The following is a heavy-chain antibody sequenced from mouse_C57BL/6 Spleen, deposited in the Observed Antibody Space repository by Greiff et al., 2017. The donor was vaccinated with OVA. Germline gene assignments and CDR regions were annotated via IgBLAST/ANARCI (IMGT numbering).Heavy chain of an antibody. V-gene: IGHV1-54*01. D-gene: IGHD1-1*02. J-gene: IGHJ3*01. CDR2: INPGSGGT. Sequence: QVQLQQSGAELVRPGTSVKVSCKASGYAFTNYLIEWVKQRPGQGLEWIGVINPGSGGTNYNEKFKGKATLTADKSSSTAYMQLSSLTSEDSAVYFCARSKTMGFAYWGQGTLVTVSA. CDR1: GYAFTNYL. CDR3: ARSKTMGFAY.